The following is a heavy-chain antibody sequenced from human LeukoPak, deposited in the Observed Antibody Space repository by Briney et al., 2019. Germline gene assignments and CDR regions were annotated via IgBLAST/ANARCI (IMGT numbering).Heavy chain of an antibody. J-gene: IGHJ6*02. CDR3: AKVVPAAMGGDYYYYYGMDV. D-gene: IGHD2-2*01. CDR1: GFTFSSYA. Sequence: GGSLRLSCAASGFTFSSYAMSWVRQAPGKGLEWVSAISGSGGSTYYADSVKGRFTISRDNSKNSLYLQMNSLRAEDTAVYYCAKVVPAAMGGDYYYYYGMDVWGQGSTVTVSS. V-gene: IGHV3-23*01. CDR2: ISGSGGST.